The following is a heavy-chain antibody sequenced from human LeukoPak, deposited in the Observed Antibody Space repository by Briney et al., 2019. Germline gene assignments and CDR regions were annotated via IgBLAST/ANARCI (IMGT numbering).Heavy chain of an antibody. CDR1: GFTFSSYS. Sequence: GGSLRLSCAASGFTFSSYSMNWVRQAPGKGLEWVSVIYSGGSTYYADSVKGRFTISRDNSKNTLYLQMNSLRAEDTAVYYCARGVVTAIFDYWGQGTLVTVSS. V-gene: IGHV3-66*01. CDR2: IYSGGST. CDR3: ARGVVTAIFDY. J-gene: IGHJ4*02. D-gene: IGHD2-21*02.